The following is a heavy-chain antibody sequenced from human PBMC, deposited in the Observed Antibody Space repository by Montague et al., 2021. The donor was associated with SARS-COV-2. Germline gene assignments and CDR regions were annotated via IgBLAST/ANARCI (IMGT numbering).Heavy chain of an antibody. CDR2: ISWNSGSI. CDR1: GFTFGDYA. J-gene: IGHJ6*02. D-gene: IGHD2-15*01. CDR3: AKGDIAYYYYGMDV. Sequence: SLRLSCPASGFTFGDYAMHWVRKAPGKGLEWVSGISWNSGSIGYADSVKGRFTISRDNAKNSLYLQMNSLRAEDTALYYCAKGDIAYYYYGMDVWGQGTTVTVSS. V-gene: IGHV3-9*01.